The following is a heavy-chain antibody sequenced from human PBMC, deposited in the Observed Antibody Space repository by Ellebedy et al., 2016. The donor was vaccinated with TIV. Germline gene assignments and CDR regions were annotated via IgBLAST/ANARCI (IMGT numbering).Heavy chain of an antibody. CDR1: GGSVSSGSHH. CDR3: ASCPVGSGGCPY. D-gene: IGHD5-12*01. Sequence: MPSETLSLTCTVSGGSVSSGSHHWSWIRQPPGKGLEWIGQMVNSGTTNSDPSLKSRVTISADTSKNQFSLKLSSVTTADTAVYFCASCPVGSGGCPYWGQGTLVTVSS. V-gene: IGHV4-61*01. J-gene: IGHJ4*01. CDR2: MVNSGTT.